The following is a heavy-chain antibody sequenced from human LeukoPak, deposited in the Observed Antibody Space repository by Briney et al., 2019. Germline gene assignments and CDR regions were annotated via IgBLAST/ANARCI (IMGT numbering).Heavy chain of an antibody. V-gene: IGHV4-59*01. D-gene: IGHD6-13*01. CDR3: ARAGANGIEAAGSLRY. CDR1: GGSFSTYY. Sequence: SETLSLTCAVSGGSFSTYYWSWVRQPPGKGLEWIGFIYYTGTTNYNPSLKSRVTISVDTSKNQFSLKLSSVTAADTAVYYCARAGANGIEAAGSLRYWGQGTLVTVSS. J-gene: IGHJ4*02. CDR2: IYYTGTT.